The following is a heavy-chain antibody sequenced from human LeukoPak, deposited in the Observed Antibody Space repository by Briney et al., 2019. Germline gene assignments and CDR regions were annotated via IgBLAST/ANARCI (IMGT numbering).Heavy chain of an antibody. J-gene: IGHJ3*02. Sequence: PGGSLRLSCAASGFTFDDYAMHWVRQAPGKGLEWVSGISWNSGSIGYADSVKGRFTISRDNAKNSLYLQMNSLRAEDTAVYYCARDLHYYDSSGYFAFDIWGQGTMVTVSP. CDR2: ISWNSGSI. CDR3: ARDLHYYDSSGYFAFDI. CDR1: GFTFDDYA. V-gene: IGHV3-9*01. D-gene: IGHD3-22*01.